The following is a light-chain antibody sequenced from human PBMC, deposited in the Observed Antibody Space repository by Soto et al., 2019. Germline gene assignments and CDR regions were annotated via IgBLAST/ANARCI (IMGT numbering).Light chain of an antibody. CDR1: QSVSRN. J-gene: IGKJ1*01. V-gene: IGKV3-15*01. CDR3: QQYNNWPRT. Sequence: EVVMTQSPATLSVSPGERATLSCMASQSVSRNLAWYQQKPGQAPRLLMYASSTRATGVPARFSGGGSGTEFTLTISSLQSEDFAIYYCQQYNNWPRTFGQGTKVEIK. CDR2: ASS.